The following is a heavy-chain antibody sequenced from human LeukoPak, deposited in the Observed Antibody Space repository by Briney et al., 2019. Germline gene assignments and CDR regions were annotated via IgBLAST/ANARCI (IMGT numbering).Heavy chain of an antibody. Sequence: PGGSLSLSCAASGFTFSSYSMNWVRQAPGKGLEWVSSISSSSSYIYYADSVKGRFTISRDNAKNSLYLQMNSLRAEDTAVYYCASTPGYSSGWYYFDYWGQGTLVTVSS. CDR1: GFTFSSYS. CDR3: ASTPGYSSGWYYFDY. J-gene: IGHJ4*02. V-gene: IGHV3-21*01. D-gene: IGHD6-19*01. CDR2: ISSSSSYI.